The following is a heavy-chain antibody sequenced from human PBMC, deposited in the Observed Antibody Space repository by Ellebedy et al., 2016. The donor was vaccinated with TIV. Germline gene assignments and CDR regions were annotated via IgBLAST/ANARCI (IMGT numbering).Heavy chain of an antibody. V-gene: IGHV3-21*01. Sequence: GESLKISCAASGFTFATYSMNWVRQAPGKGPEWVGGISSTSRYIYPADSVKGRFTISRDNAKNSLYLQMNSLRAEDTAVYYCARVSYDILTGYYNVMYYFDYWGQGTLVTVSS. CDR2: ISSTSRYI. CDR3: ARVSYDILTGYYNVMYYFDY. CDR1: GFTFATYS. J-gene: IGHJ4*02. D-gene: IGHD3-9*01.